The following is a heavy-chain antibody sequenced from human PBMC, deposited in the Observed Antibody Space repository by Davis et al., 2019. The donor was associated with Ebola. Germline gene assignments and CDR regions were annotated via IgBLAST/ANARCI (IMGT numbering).Heavy chain of an antibody. D-gene: IGHD3-22*01. CDR1: GFAFSSYA. V-gene: IGHV3-23*01. CDR3: AKGDRTTLYYDTCHDY. Sequence: ESLKISCAASGFAFSSYAMNWVRQAPGKGLEWVSYISGSGDSTYYADSVKGRFTISRDNSKNMLFLQMDGLRADDTAVYYCAKGDRTTLYYDTCHDYWGQGTLVTVSA. CDR2: ISGSGDST. J-gene: IGHJ4*02.